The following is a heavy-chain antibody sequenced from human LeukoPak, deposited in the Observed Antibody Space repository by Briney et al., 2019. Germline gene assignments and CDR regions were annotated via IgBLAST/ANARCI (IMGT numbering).Heavy chain of an antibody. CDR2: MNPNSGNT. CDR1: GYTFTSYD. J-gene: IGHJ6*03. CDR3: ARDRITIFGPCSYYYYMDV. V-gene: IGHV1-8*01. Sequence: ASVKVSCKASGYTFTSYDINWVRQATGQGLEWMGWMNPNSGNTGYAQKFQGRVTMTRNTSISTAYMELSSLRSEDTAVYYCARDRITIFGPCSYYYYMDVWGKGTTVTVSS. D-gene: IGHD3-3*01.